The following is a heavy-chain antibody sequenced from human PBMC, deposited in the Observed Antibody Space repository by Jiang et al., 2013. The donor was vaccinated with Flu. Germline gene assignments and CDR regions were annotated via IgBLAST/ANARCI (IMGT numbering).Heavy chain of an antibody. Sequence: GAEVKKPGESLRISCKASGYSFTNYWIAWVRQMPGKGLEWMGIIFPDDSDTRYSPSFQGQVTISADKSITTAYLQWGSLKASDTAMYYCARRSGSYTYWGQGTLVTVSS. D-gene: IGHD1-26*01. J-gene: IGHJ4*02. CDR1: GYSFTNYW. CDR2: IFPDDSDT. CDR3: ARRSGSYTY. V-gene: IGHV5-51*01.